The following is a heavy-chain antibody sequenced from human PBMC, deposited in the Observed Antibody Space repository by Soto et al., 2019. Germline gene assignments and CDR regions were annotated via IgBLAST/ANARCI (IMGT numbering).Heavy chain of an antibody. V-gene: IGHV5-10-1*01. Sequence: GESLKISCKGSGYSFSSYSINWVRQMPGKGLEWMGRIDASDSYTSYSPSFQGHVIISVDKSITTAYLQWTSLKASDTAMYYCTRLGLYYYYGMDVWGQGTTVTVS. J-gene: IGHJ6*02. CDR2: IDASDSYT. CDR3: TRLGLYYYYGMDV. CDR1: GYSFSSYS.